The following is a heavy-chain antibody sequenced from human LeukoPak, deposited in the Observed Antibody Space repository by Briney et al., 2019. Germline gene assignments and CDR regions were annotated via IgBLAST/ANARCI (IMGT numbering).Heavy chain of an antibody. CDR3: ARASSSWGYDAFDI. Sequence: GGSLRLSCAASGFSFSSYWMTWVRQAPGKGLEWVAVIWYDGSNKYYADSVKGRFTISRDNSKNTLYLQMNSLRAEDTAVYYCARASSSWGYDAFDIWGQGTMVTVSS. CDR1: GFSFSSYW. J-gene: IGHJ3*02. V-gene: IGHV3-33*08. CDR2: IWYDGSNK. D-gene: IGHD6-13*01.